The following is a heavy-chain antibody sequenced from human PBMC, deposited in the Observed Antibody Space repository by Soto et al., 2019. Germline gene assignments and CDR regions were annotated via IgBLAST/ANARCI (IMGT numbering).Heavy chain of an antibody. Sequence: GGSLRLSCAASGFTFSSYAMTWVRQAPGKGLEWVSSITGSGTGTWHADSVKGRFTISRDNSKNTLYLQINSLRAEDTAVYYCAKDLRADGVWDFDYWGQGTLVTVSS. CDR3: AKDLRADGVWDFDY. V-gene: IGHV3-23*01. D-gene: IGHD4-17*01. J-gene: IGHJ4*02. CDR2: ITGSGTGT. CDR1: GFTFSSYA.